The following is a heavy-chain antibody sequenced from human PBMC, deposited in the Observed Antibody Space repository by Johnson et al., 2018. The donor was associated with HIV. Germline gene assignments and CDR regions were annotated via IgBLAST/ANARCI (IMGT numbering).Heavy chain of an antibody. CDR2: IYSGGST. V-gene: IGHV3-66*01. D-gene: IGHD7-27*01. J-gene: IGHJ3*02. CDR1: GFTVSSNY. CDR3: AKDVNWGLGGAFDI. Sequence: VQLVESGVGLVQPGGSLRLSCAASGFTVSSNYMSWVRQAPGKGLEWVSVIYSGGSTYYADSVKGRCTISRDNSKNTLYLQMNSLRAEDTALYYCAKDVNWGLGGAFDIWGQGTMVTVSS.